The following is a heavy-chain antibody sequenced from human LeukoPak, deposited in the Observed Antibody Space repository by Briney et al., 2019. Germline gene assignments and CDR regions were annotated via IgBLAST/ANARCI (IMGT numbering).Heavy chain of an antibody. J-gene: IGHJ3*02. CDR3: TVAAGAFDI. V-gene: IGHV3-23*01. D-gene: IGHD6-19*01. CDR2: ISGSGGST. Sequence: TGGSLRLSCAASGFTFSSYAMSWVRQAPGGGLEWVSAISGSGGSTYYADSVKGRFTISRDNSKNTLYLQMNSLRAEDTAVYYCTVAAGAFDIWGQGTMVTVSS. CDR1: GFTFSSYA.